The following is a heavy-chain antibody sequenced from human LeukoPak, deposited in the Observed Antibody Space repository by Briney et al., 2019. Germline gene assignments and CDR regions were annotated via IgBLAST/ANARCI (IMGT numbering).Heavy chain of an antibody. CDR2: IYYSGNT. J-gene: IGHJ5*02. CDR1: GGSISSSNYY. Sequence: KPSETLSLTCTVSGGSISSSNYYWGWIRQPPGKGLEWIGSIYYSGNTYYNPSLKSRLTISVDTSKNQFSRKLNSVTAADTAVYYCARHERGSSDWFDPWGQGTLVTVSS. V-gene: IGHV4-39*01. D-gene: IGHD6-6*01. CDR3: ARHERGSSDWFDP.